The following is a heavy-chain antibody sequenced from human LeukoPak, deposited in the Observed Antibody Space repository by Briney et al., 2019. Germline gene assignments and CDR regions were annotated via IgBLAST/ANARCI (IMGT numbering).Heavy chain of an antibody. V-gene: IGHV3-30*18. CDR3: AKDFRVYYGSGSYYGMDV. D-gene: IGHD3-10*01. CDR1: GFTFSSYG. CDR2: ISYDGSNK. Sequence: GSLRLSCAASGFTFSSYGMHWVRQAPGKGLEWVAVISYDGSNKCYADSVKGRFTISRDNSKNTLYLQMNSLRAEDTAVYYCAKDFRVYYGSGSYYGMDVWGQGTTVTVSS. J-gene: IGHJ6*02.